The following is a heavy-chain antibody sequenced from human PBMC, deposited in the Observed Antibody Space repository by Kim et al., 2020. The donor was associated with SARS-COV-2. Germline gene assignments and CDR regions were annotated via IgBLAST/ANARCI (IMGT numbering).Heavy chain of an antibody. J-gene: IGHJ3*02. CDR1: GLTFTTQS. Sequence: GGSLRLSCAASGLTFTTQSMNWVWVRQAPGQGLEWVSSISSSSIYIYYADSVKGRFTISRDNAKNSLYLQMNSLRAEDTAVYYCARDKGELLRDVFDIWGQGTMVTVSS. CDR3: ARDKGELLRDVFDI. CDR2: ISSSSIYI. D-gene: IGHD1-26*01. V-gene: IGHV3-21*01.